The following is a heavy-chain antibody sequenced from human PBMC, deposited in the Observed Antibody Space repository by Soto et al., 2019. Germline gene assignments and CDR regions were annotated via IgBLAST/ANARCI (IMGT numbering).Heavy chain of an antibody. V-gene: IGHV3-43*01. CDR1: GFTFDDYT. CDR3: AKDILRYSSSLMVFQH. CDR2: ISWDGGST. D-gene: IGHD6-13*01. J-gene: IGHJ1*01. Sequence: GGSLRLSCAASGFTFDDYTMHWVRQAPGKGLEWVSLISWDGGSTYYADSVKGRFTISRDNSKNSLYLQMNSLRTEDTALYYCAKDILRYSSSLMVFQHWGQGTLVTVSS.